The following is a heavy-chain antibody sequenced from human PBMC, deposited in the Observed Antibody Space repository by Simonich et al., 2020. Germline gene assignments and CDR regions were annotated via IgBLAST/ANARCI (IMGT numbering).Heavy chain of an antibody. J-gene: IGHJ3*02. CDR1: GGSISSRIYY. CDR3: ARHAGFAFDI. Sequence: QLQLQESGPGLVKPSETLSLTCTVSGGSISSRIYYWGWIRQPPGKGLEWIGSIYYSGSTYYKPSLKSRVTISGDTSKNQFSLKLSSVTAADTAVYYCARHAGFAFDIWGQGTMVTVSS. V-gene: IGHV4-39*01. CDR2: IYYSGST. D-gene: IGHD6-13*01.